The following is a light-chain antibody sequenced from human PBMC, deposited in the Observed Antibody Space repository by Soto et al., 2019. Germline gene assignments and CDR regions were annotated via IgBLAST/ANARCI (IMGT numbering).Light chain of an antibody. V-gene: IGKV3-20*01. CDR1: QSVSSDY. CDR2: GAS. CDR3: QYYGSSIT. Sequence: EILLTQSPGTLSLSPGERATLSCRASQSVSSDYLHWYQQKRGQAPRLFIFGASSRATGIPDRFSGSTSGTDFILTISRLEPEDFAVYYCQYYGSSITFGQGTRLEIK. J-gene: IGKJ5*01.